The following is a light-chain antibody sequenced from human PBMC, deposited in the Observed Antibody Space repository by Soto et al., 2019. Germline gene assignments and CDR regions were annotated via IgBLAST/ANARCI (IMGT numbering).Light chain of an antibody. Sequence: QSVLTQPPSVSGAPGQRVSISCTGSGSTFGAGYDVHWYQQLPGSAPKLLISDNSNRPSGVPDRFSGSKSGTSASLAISGLQAEDEPDYYCQSYDSSLSVIFGGGTKVTVL. V-gene: IGLV1-40*01. CDR2: DNS. CDR3: QSYDSSLSVI. J-gene: IGLJ2*01. CDR1: GSTFGAGYD.